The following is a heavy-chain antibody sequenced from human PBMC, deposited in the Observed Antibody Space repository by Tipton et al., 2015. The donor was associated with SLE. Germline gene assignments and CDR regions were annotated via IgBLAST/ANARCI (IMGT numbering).Heavy chain of an antibody. J-gene: IGHJ3*02. CDR2: INHSGST. V-gene: IGHV4-39*07. CDR3: ARKTSAFDI. CDR1: GGSISSSSYY. Sequence: TLSLTCTVSGGSISSSSYYWGWIRQPPGKGLEWIGEINHSGSTNYNPSLKSRVTISVDTSKNQFSLKLSSVTAADTAVYYCARKTSAFDIWGQGTMVTVSS.